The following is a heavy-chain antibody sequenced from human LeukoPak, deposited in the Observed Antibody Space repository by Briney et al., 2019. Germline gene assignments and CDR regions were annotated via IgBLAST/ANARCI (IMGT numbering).Heavy chain of an antibody. D-gene: IGHD2-8*02. CDR1: GGSISSGGYY. Sequence: PSQTLSPTCTVSGGSISSGGYYWSWIRQHPGKGLEWIGYIYYSGSTYYNPSLKSRVTISVDTSKNQFSLKLSSVTAADTAVYYCARDQAVSWGTGYYWGQGTLVTVSS. CDR2: IYYSGST. CDR3: ARDQAVSWGTGYY. V-gene: IGHV4-31*03. J-gene: IGHJ4*02.